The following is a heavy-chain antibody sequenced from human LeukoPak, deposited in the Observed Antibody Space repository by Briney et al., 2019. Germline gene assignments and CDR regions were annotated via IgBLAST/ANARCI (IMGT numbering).Heavy chain of an antibody. D-gene: IGHD6-13*01. Sequence: SQTLSLTCVISGDSVSSDSASWIWLRQLPSGGLEWLGRTYYRSRWYEDYAASVKSRLTIRPDTSKNQFSLQLDSVTPEDTAVYFCARGGHGSSWPYYNNYMDVWGKGTTVVVSS. CDR1: GDSVSSDSAS. V-gene: IGHV6-1*01. CDR2: TYYRSRWYE. CDR3: ARGGHGSSWPYYNNYMDV. J-gene: IGHJ6*03.